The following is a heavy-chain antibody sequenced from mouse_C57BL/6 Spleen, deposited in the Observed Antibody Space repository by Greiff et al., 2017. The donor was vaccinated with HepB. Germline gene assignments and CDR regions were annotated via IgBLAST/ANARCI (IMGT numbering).Heavy chain of an antibody. V-gene: IGHV5-4*03. CDR3: ARLLRLGY. D-gene: IGHD1-1*01. Sequence: DVKLVESGGGLVKPGGSLKLSCAASGFTFSSYAMSWVRQTPEKRLEWVATISDGGSYTYYPDNVKGRFTISRDNAKNNLYLQMSHLKSEDTAMYYCARLLRLGYWGQGTTLTVSS. J-gene: IGHJ2*01. CDR2: ISDGGSYT. CDR1: GFTFSSYA.